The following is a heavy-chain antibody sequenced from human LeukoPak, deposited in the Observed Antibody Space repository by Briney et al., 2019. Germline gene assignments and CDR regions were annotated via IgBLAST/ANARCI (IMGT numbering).Heavy chain of an antibody. CDR1: GGSISSYY. Sequence: SETLSLTCTVSGGSISSYYWSWIRQPAGKGLEWIGRIYTSGSTNYNPSLKSRVTISVDTSKNQFSLKLSSVTAADTAVYSCSRDAGVGWYPYNWFDRCGQGTQVIISS. CDR2: IYTSGST. D-gene: IGHD2-15*01. V-gene: IGHV4-4*07. CDR3: SRDAGVGWYPYNWFDR. J-gene: IGHJ5*02.